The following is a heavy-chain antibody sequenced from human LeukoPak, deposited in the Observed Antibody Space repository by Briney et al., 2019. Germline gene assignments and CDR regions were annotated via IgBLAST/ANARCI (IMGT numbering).Heavy chain of an antibody. CDR3: AKDNRRHYTSGPNPDSLH. D-gene: IGHD6-19*01. CDR1: GFIFNNYA. V-gene: IGHV3-9*01. J-gene: IGHJ4*02. Sequence: GRSLRLSCAGSGFIFNNYAMHWVRQPQGKGLEWVSGISWNSGSIDYADSVKGRFTISRDNAKNSLYLQMNSLRVEDTAFYYCAKDNRRHYTSGPNPDSLHWGQGALVTVSS. CDR2: ISWNSGSI.